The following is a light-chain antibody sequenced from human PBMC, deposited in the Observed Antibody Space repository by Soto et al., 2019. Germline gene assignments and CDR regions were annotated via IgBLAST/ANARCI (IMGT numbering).Light chain of an antibody. Sequence: DIVLTQSPDSLTVSVGERATINCKSSQNLLFSSNNKNYLAWYQQKPGQPPKLLIYWASTRESGVPDRFSGSGSGTYFTLNLTSLQAEDVAVYYCQQYFSSPPYTFGQGTKLEIK. CDR1: QNLLFSSNNKNY. CDR2: WAS. J-gene: IGKJ2*01. CDR3: QQYFSSPPYT. V-gene: IGKV4-1*01.